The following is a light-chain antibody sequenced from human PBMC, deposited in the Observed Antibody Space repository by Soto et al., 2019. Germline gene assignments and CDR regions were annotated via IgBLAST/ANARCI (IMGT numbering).Light chain of an antibody. Sequence: QSALTQSASVSGSPGQSITISCNGTSSGVGGHDYVSWYQQHPGKAPTLMIYHVTNRPSGVSSRFSGSKSGNTAFLIISGLQAEDEADYYCSSYTSSSTFVFGTGTKLTVL. CDR1: SSGVGGHDY. J-gene: IGLJ1*01. V-gene: IGLV2-14*01. CDR3: SSYTSSSTFV. CDR2: HVT.